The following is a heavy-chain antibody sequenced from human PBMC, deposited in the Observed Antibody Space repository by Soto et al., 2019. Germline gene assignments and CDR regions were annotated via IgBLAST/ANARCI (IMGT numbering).Heavy chain of an antibody. Sequence: QVQLVESGGGVVQPGRSLRLSCAASGFTFSSYAMHWVRQAPGKGLEWVAVILYDGSNKYYADSVKGRFTISRDNSKNTLYLQMNSLRAEDTAVYYCASSMVRGAGWFDPWGQGTLVTVSS. CDR2: ILYDGSNK. J-gene: IGHJ5*02. D-gene: IGHD3-10*01. CDR1: GFTFSSYA. V-gene: IGHV3-30-3*01. CDR3: ASSMVRGAGWFDP.